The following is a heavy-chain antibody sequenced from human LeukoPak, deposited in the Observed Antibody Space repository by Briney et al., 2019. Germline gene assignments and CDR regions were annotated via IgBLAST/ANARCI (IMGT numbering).Heavy chain of an antibody. CDR1: GFTFSNNA. D-gene: IGHD3-16*01. J-gene: IGHJ6*02. V-gene: IGHV3-30-3*01. Sequence: GRSVRLSCAASGFTFSNNAIHWVRQAPGKGLEWVVIISYDGSNKFYVDSVKGRFTISRDNSKNTVYLQMNSLRPEDTAIYYCAREKSDDDYGMDVWGQGTTVTVSS. CDR3: AREKSDDDYGMDV. CDR2: ISYDGSNK.